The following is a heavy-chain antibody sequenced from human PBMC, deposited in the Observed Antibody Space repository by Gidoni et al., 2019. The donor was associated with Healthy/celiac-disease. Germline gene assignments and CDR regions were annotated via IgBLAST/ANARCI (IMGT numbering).Heavy chain of an antibody. V-gene: IGHV4-39*01. J-gene: IGHJ4*02. CDR1: GAPIRSSSYY. Sequence: QLQLQESGPGLVKPSETLSPTCTVSGAPIRSSSYYWGWIRQPPGKGLEWIGSIYYSGSTYYNPSLKSRVTISVDTSKNQFSLKLSSVTAADTAVYYCARPIFWFGELYPFGYWGQGTLVTVSS. CDR2: IYYSGST. D-gene: IGHD3-10*01. CDR3: ARPIFWFGELYPFGY.